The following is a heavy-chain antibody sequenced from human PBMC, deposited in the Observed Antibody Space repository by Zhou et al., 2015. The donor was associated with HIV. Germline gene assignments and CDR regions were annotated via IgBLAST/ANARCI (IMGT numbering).Heavy chain of an antibody. CDR3: TKDLDSLGP. Sequence: VQLVESGGGVVQPGRSLRLSCAASGFTFSTTGLTWVRQAPGKGLDWVSAITGSGNSAYYRDSVKGRFTISRDNSKNTVYLQMNSLTAEDTAVYYCTKDLDSLGPWGQGTLVTVSS. J-gene: IGHJ5*02. CDR1: GFTFSTTG. CDR2: ITGSGNSA. V-gene: IGHV3-23*02. D-gene: IGHD1-1*01.